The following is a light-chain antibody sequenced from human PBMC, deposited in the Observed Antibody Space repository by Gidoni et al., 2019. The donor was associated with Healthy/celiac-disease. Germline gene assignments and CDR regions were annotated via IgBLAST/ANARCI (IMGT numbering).Light chain of an antibody. CDR1: QSVSSSY. CDR3: QQYGSSPLT. V-gene: IGKV3-20*01. J-gene: IGKJ4*01. Sequence: EIVLTQSPGTLSLSPGERATLSCRASQSVSSSYLAWYQQKPGQAPRLLIYGASSRAPGIPDRFSGSGSGTGFTLTSSRLEPEDVAVYYCQQYGSSPLTFGGGTKVEIK. CDR2: GAS.